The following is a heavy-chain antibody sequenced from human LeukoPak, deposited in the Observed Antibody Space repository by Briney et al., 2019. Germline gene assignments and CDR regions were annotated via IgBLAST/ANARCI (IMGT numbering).Heavy chain of an antibody. CDR3: AREYCSGGSCYFAYYYGMDV. Sequence: GGSLRLSCAASGFTFSSYSMNWVRQAPGKGLEWASSISSSSSYIYYTDSVKGRFTISRDNAKNSLYLQMNSLRAEDTAVYYCAREYCSGGSCYFAYYYGMDVWGQGTTVTVSS. D-gene: IGHD2-15*01. CDR1: GFTFSSYS. CDR2: ISSSSSYI. J-gene: IGHJ6*02. V-gene: IGHV3-21*01.